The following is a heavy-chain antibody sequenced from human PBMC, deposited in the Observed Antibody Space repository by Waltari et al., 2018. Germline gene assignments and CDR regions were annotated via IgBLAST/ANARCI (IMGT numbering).Heavy chain of an antibody. J-gene: IGHJ4*02. CDR2: IVVGSGNT. CDR1: GFTFTSSA. Sequence: QMQLVQSGPEVKKPGTSVKVSCKASGFTFTSSAVQWVRQARGQRLEWIGWIVVGSGNTNYAQKFQERVTITRDMSTSTAYMELSSLRSEDTAVYYCARVLVTIFGVVPNGDAFDIWGQGTLVTVSS. D-gene: IGHD3-3*01. CDR3: ARVLVTIFGVVPNGDAFDI. V-gene: IGHV1-58*01.